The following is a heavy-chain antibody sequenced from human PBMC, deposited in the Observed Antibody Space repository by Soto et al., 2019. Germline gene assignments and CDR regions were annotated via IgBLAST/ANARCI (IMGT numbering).Heavy chain of an antibody. CDR3: ARSGITMIVKVETAWFDP. V-gene: IGHV1-3*01. J-gene: IGHJ5*02. CDR1: GYTFTSYA. CDR2: INAGNGNT. Sequence: QVQLVQSGAEVKKPGASVKVSCKASGYTFTSYAMHWVRQAPGQRLEWMGWINAGNGNTKYSQKFQGRVTITRDTSASTAYMELSSLRSEDTAVYYCARSGITMIVKVETAWFDPWGQGTLVTVSS. D-gene: IGHD3-22*01.